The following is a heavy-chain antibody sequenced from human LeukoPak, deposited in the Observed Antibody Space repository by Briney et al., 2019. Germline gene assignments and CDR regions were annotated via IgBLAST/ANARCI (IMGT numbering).Heavy chain of an antibody. D-gene: IGHD6-19*01. Sequence: GGSLRLSCAASGFTFSRHPMHWVRQAPGKGLGWVAVIVYDGSEKYYKESVKGRFTISRDNSKNTLYLQMDSLRPEDTAVYYCAKDPRTGAVSGIFYFDYWGQGTLLAVSS. V-gene: IGHV3-30*04. CDR1: GFTFSRHP. CDR3: AKDPRTGAVSGIFYFDY. CDR2: IVYDGSEK. J-gene: IGHJ4*02.